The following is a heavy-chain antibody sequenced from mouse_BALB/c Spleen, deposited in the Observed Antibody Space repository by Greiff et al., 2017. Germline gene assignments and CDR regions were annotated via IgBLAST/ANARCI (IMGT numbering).Heavy chain of an antibody. V-gene: IGHV1-9*01. CDR1: GYTFSSYW. Sequence: QVQLQQSGAELMKPGASVKISCKATGYTFSSYWIEWVKQRPGHGLEWIGEILPGSGSTNYNEKFKGKATFTADTSSNTAYMQLSSLTSEDSAVYYCASRTSLVDYWGQGTSVTVSS. CDR2: ILPGSGST. D-gene: IGHD1-1*01. CDR3: ASRTSLVDY. J-gene: IGHJ4*01.